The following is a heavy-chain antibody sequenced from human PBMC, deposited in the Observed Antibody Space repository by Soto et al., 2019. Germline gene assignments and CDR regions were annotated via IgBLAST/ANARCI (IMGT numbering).Heavy chain of an antibody. CDR2: IKSITDGKST. Sequence: EVQLVESGGGLVKPGGSLRLSCAASGFKITNAWMTWVRQSPGKGLEWVGQIKSITDGKSTDYAAPVKGRFTISRDYSNNMLYLQMNNLKDEDTAVYYCATDQTFDIWGHGAMVTVSS. V-gene: IGHV3-15*01. CDR1: GFKITNAW. CDR3: ATDQTFDI. J-gene: IGHJ3*02.